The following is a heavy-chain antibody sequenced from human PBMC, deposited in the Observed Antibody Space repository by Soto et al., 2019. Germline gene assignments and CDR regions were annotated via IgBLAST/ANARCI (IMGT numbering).Heavy chain of an antibody. J-gene: IGHJ4*02. CDR3: AALGKGASAAY. V-gene: IGHV3-15*01. CDR2: IKSETDGGAT. D-gene: IGHD6-25*01. Sequence: EVQLVESGGRLIKPGGSLRLSCATSGFAFNNAWMNWVRQAPGKGLEWVGLIKSETDGGATDYAAPVKGRFSISTDDSKNTMYLQMNSLRIEDTVVYYCAALGKGASAAYWGQGSLVTVSS. CDR1: GFAFNNAW.